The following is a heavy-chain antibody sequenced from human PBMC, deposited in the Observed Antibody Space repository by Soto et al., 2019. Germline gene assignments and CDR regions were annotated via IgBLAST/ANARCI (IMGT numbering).Heavy chain of an antibody. V-gene: IGHV4-61*01. CDR2: IYHSGST. D-gene: IGHD3-22*01. J-gene: IGHJ4*02. Sequence: PSETLSLTCTVSGGSVRSDSFYFIWIRQPPWNGLEWIAFIYHSGSTNYNPSLNSRVTISVDTSKNRFSLKLTSVTAADTAIYYCARARYDNRGYYAENYPDYWGQGTLVTVSS. CDR3: ARARYDNRGYYAENYPDY. CDR1: GGSVRSDSFY.